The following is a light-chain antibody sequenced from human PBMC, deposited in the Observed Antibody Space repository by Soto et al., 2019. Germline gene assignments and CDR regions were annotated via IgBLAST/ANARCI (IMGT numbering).Light chain of an antibody. CDR1: QGIGSY. V-gene: IGKV1-9*01. CDR2: AAS. CDR3: QQFNSYPLT. J-gene: IGKJ4*01. Sequence: DIQLKHSPSSLSASVGDRVTLTCRASQGIGSYLAWYQQKPGKAPKVLIYAASTLQSGVPSRFSGSGSGTEFTLTISSLEPEDFATYYCQQFNSYPLTFGGGTKVDIK.